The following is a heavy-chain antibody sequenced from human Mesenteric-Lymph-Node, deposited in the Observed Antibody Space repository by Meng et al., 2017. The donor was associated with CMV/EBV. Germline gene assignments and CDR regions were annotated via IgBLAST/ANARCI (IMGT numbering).Heavy chain of an antibody. J-gene: IGHJ4*02. CDR3: ARRNDSSGYVDY. D-gene: IGHD3-22*01. V-gene: IGHV5-10-1*01. Sequence: SCKGSGYSFNSYWISWVRQMPGKGLEWMGRIDPSDSYTNYSPSFQGHVTISADKSISTAYLQWSSLKASDTAMYYCARRNDSSGYVDYWGQGTLVTVSS. CDR2: IDPSDSYT. CDR1: GYSFNSYW.